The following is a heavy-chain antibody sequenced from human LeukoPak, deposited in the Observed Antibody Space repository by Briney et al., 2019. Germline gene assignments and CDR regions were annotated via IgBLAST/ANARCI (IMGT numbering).Heavy chain of an antibody. V-gene: IGHV4-59*01. CDR3: AREMLLWFGEANYYYYMDV. CDR1: GGSISSYY. J-gene: IGHJ6*03. CDR2: IYYSGST. Sequence: SETLSLTCTVSGGSISSYYWSRIRQPPGKGLEWIGYIYYSGSTNYNPSLKSRVTISVDTSKNQFSLKLSSVTAADTAVYYCAREMLLWFGEANYYYYMDVWGKGTTVTVSS. D-gene: IGHD3-10*01.